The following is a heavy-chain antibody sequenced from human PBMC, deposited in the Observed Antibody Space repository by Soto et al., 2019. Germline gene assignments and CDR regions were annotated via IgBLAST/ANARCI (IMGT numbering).Heavy chain of an antibody. J-gene: IGHJ6*02. D-gene: IGHD5-12*01. Sequence: QVQLVQSGAEVKKPGASVKVSCKASGYTFTSYGISWVRQAPGQGLEWMGWISAYNGNTNYAQKLQGRVTMTTDTATSTAYMELRSLRSDDTAVYYFARDSSIYSCYDYRPLYYYYGIDVWGQGTTVTVSS. CDR3: ARDSSIYSCYDYRPLYYYYGIDV. CDR2: ISAYNGNT. CDR1: GYTFTSYG. V-gene: IGHV1-18*04.